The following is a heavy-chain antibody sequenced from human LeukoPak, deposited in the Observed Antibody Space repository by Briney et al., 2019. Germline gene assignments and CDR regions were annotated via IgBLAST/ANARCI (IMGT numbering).Heavy chain of an antibody. J-gene: IGHJ5*02. CDR3: AKDRGYCRSTSCLNWSDP. CDR1: GFTFSSYA. Sequence: GESLRLSCAASGFTFSSYAMSWVRQAPGKGLEWVSAISGSGGSTYYADSVKGRFTISRDNSKNTLYLQMNSLRAEDTAVYYCAKDRGYCRSTSCLNWSDPCGQGTLVTVSS. CDR2: ISGSGGST. D-gene: IGHD2-2*01. V-gene: IGHV3-23*01.